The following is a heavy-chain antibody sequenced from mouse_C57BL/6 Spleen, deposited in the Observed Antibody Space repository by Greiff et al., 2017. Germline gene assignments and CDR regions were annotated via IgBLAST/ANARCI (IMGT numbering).Heavy chain of an antibody. CDR1: GFTFTDYY. Sequence: EVQGVESGGGLVQPGGSLSLSCAASGFTFTDYYMSWVRQPPGKALEWLGFIRNKANGYTTEYSASVKGRFTISRDNSQSILYLQMNALRAEDSATYYCARYMRQYYFDYWGQGTTLTVSS. V-gene: IGHV7-3*01. D-gene: IGHD6-1*01. J-gene: IGHJ2*01. CDR2: IRNKANGYTT. CDR3: ARYMRQYYFDY.